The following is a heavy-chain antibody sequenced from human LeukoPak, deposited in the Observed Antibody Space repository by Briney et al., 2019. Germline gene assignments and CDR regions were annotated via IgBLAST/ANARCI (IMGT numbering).Heavy chain of an antibody. CDR1: GYTLTELS. Sequence: GASVKVSCKVSGYTLTELSMHWMRQAPGKGLEWMGGFDPEDGETIYAQKFQGRVTMTEDTSTDTAYMELSSLRSEDTAVYYCATPRVRGVIRDPFDYWGQGTLVTVSS. V-gene: IGHV1-24*01. CDR3: ATPRVRGVIRDPFDY. J-gene: IGHJ4*02. CDR2: FDPEDGET. D-gene: IGHD3-10*01.